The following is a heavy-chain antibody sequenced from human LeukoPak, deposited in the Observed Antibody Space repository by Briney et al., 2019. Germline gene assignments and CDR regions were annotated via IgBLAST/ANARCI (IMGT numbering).Heavy chain of an antibody. Sequence: GGSLRLSCVASGFTFSNAWTTWVRQAPGKGLEWVGRIKSKTDDGTIDYAAPVKGRFTISRDDSKNTLYLQMNSLKTEDTAVYYCTTAPHIWNRLSDYWGQGTLVTVSS. CDR1: GFTFSNAW. J-gene: IGHJ4*02. V-gene: IGHV3-15*01. CDR2: IKSKTDDGTI. D-gene: IGHD1-1*01. CDR3: TTAPHIWNRLSDY.